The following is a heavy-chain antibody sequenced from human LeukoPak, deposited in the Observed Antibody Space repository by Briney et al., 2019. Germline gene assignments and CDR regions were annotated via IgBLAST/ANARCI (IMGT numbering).Heavy chain of an antibody. CDR2: MSGSGGST. V-gene: IGHV3-23*01. J-gene: IGHJ4*02. Sequence: GGSLTLSCAASGFTFSSYAMSCGRQAPGKGLEWVSSMSGSGGSTYYADSVKGRFTISRDNSKNTLYLQMNSLRGEDTAVYYCAKDREGTIADYFDYWGQGTLVTVSS. D-gene: IGHD1-7*01. CDR1: GFTFSSYA. CDR3: AKDREGTIADYFDY.